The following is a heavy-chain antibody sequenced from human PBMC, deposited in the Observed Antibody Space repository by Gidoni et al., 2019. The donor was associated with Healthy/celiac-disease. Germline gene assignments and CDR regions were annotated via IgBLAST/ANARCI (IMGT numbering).Heavy chain of an antibody. D-gene: IGHD2-21*02. CDR3: ASQGAYCGGDCILQVSSLKA. CDR2: IIPIFGTA. CDR1: GGAFCSYA. Sequence: QALLVHPGPEAKQTGCSLKVSCKASGGAFCSYASSWVRQAPGQGLEGVGGIIPIFGTANYTQKFHGRVTVTADESTSTAYMELSSLISGNTAVYYCASQGAYCGGDCILQVSSLKAWGQGTLVAVSS. J-gene: IGHJ4*02. V-gene: IGHV1-69*01.